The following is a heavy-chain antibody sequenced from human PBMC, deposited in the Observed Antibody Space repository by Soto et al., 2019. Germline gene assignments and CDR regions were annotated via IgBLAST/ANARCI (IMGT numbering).Heavy chain of an antibody. CDR3: VKDGSSGWPYFYDMDV. J-gene: IGHJ6*02. CDR1: VFTFSSYG. D-gene: IGHD6-19*01. CDR2: ISYDGRNK. Sequence: PGGSLRLSCAASVFTFSSYGMHWVRQAPGKGLEWVAVISYDGRNKYYADAVKGRFTISRDNSKNTLYLQMSSLRAEDTAVYYCVKDGSSGWPYFYDMDVWGQGTTVTVS. V-gene: IGHV3-30*18.